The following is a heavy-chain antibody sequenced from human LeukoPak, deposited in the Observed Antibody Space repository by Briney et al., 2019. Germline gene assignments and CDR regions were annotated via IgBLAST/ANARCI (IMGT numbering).Heavy chain of an antibody. Sequence: SETLSLTCTVSSYSISSGYYWGWIRQPPGKGLEWIGSMYHSGSTYYNPPLKSRVTISEDPSKNQFSLKLRSVTAADTAVYYCARTSVELPGSWFDPWGQGTLVTVSS. J-gene: IGHJ5*02. CDR2: MYHSGST. D-gene: IGHD1-7*01. CDR3: ARTSVELPGSWFDP. V-gene: IGHV4-38-2*02. CDR1: SYSISSGYY.